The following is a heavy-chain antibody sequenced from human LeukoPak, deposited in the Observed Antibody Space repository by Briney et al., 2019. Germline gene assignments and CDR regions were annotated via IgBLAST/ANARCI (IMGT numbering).Heavy chain of an antibody. D-gene: IGHD2-15*01. J-gene: IGHJ4*02. CDR2: IRYDGSNK. Sequence: PGGSLRLSCAASGFTFSSYGMHWVRQAPGKGLEWVAFIRYDGSNKYYADSVKGRFTISRDNSKNTLYLQMNSLRAEDTAVYYCAKDRGGYCSGGSCWTPIFFFDYWGQGTLVTVSS. CDR1: GFTFSSYG. CDR3: AKDRGGYCSGGSCWTPIFFFDY. V-gene: IGHV3-30*02.